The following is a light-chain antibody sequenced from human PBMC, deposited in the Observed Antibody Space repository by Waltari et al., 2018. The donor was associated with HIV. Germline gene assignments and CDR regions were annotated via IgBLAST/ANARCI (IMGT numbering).Light chain of an antibody. J-gene: IGKJ4*01. CDR1: QSVSSY. CDR3: QQRRNWPPGAT. Sequence: EIVLTQSPATLSLSPGERATLSCRASQSVSSYLAKVQWKVDNALQSGNSQESVTEQDSKDSTYSLSSTLTLSKADFTLTISSLEPEDFAVYCCQQRRNWPPGATFGGGTKVEIK. V-gene: IGKV3-11*01. CDR2: ESV.